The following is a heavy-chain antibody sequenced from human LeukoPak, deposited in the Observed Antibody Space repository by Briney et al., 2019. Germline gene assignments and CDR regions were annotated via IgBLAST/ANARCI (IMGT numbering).Heavy chain of an antibody. CDR3: ARDGPGYSFDY. CDR1: GFTFIGYE. V-gene: IGHV3-48*03. D-gene: IGHD5-18*01. CDR2: ISTSGSTI. J-gene: IGHJ4*02. Sequence: PGGSLRLSCAASGFTFIGYEMHWVRQAPGKGLEWISCISTSGSTIYHANFVKGRFTFSRDNARNSLYLQMNSLRAEDTAVYYCARDGPGYSFDYWGLGTLVTVSS.